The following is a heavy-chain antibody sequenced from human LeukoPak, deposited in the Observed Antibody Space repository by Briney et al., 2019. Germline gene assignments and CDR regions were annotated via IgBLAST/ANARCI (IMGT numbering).Heavy chain of an antibody. CDR1: GGTFSNSA. V-gene: IGHV1-69*13. CDR3: ARGEVPPHYFDS. Sequence: SVKVSCKASGGTFSNSAINWVRQASGQGLEWMGGIIPIFGTANYAQRFQGRVTITADESTTTAYMEVSSLRSEDTAVYYCARGEVPPHYFDSWGQGTLVTVSS. J-gene: IGHJ4*02. CDR2: IIPIFGTA.